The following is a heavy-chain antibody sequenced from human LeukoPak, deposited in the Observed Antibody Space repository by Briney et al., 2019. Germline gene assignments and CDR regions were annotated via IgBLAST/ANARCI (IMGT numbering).Heavy chain of an antibody. CDR2: IKQDGSEK. V-gene: IGHV3-7*05. Sequence: QPGGSLRLSCAASGFTFGSYWMSWVRQAPGKGLEWVANIKQDGSEKYYVDSVKGRFTISRDNAKNSLYLQMNSLRAEDTAVYYCAREGAVAGNFDYWGQGTLVTVSS. CDR3: AREGAVAGNFDY. CDR1: GFTFGSYW. J-gene: IGHJ4*02. D-gene: IGHD6-19*01.